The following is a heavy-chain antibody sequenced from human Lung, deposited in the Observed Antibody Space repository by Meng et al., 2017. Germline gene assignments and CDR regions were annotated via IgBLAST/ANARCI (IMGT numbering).Heavy chain of an antibody. J-gene: IGHJ3*02. D-gene: IGHD3-10*01. V-gene: IGHV4-4*02. CDR1: GASISHSNW. CDR3: ARGGDYPPKTGNDALDI. Sequence: GHRQDPGPGRVKPSGTLSFTCPVSGASISHSNWWSWVRQPPGKGLQWIGDIYHSGTTHYNPSLKSRVNMSVDKSKNQFSLRLSSVTASDTAVYYCARGGDYPPKTGNDALDIWGPGTMVTVSS. CDR2: IYHSGTT.